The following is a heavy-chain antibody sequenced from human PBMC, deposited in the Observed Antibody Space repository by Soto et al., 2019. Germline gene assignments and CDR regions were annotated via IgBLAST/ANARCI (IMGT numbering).Heavy chain of an antibody. Sequence: EVQVVESGGGLVQPGGSLRLSCAASGITFSSYSMSWVRQAPGKGLEWVANIKEDGSEKYYVDSVKGRFTISRDNAKSTLYLEMNSLRAEDTAVYYCAGSFSVSYFDYWGQGTLVTVSS. CDR3: AGSFSVSYFDY. CDR2: IKEDGSEK. V-gene: IGHV3-7*03. J-gene: IGHJ4*02. CDR1: GITFSSYS. D-gene: IGHD3-10*01.